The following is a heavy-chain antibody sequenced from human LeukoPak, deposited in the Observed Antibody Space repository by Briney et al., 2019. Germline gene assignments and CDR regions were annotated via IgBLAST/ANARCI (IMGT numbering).Heavy chain of an antibody. Sequence: GGSLRLSCAASGFTFSSYWMSWVRQAPGKGLEWVANIKQDGSEKYYVDSVKGRFTISRDNTKNSLYLQMNSLRAEDTAVYYCAVSYGSGSSDYWGQGTLVTVSS. V-gene: IGHV3-7*03. CDR2: IKQDGSEK. D-gene: IGHD3-10*01. CDR3: AVSYGSGSSDY. J-gene: IGHJ4*02. CDR1: GFTFSSYW.